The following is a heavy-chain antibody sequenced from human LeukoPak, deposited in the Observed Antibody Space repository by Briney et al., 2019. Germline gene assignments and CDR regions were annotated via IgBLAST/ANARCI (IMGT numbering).Heavy chain of an antibody. J-gene: IGHJ3*02. D-gene: IGHD5-24*01. CDR2: ISSSSSYI. CDR1: GFTFSSYS. Sequence: GGSLRLSCAASGFTFSSYSMNWVRQAPGKGLEWVSSISSSSSYIYYADSVKGRFTISRDNAKNSLYLQMNSLRAEDTAVYYCASPVFGGDGYNRDAFDIWGQGTMVIVSS. CDR3: ASPVFGGDGYNRDAFDI. V-gene: IGHV3-21*01.